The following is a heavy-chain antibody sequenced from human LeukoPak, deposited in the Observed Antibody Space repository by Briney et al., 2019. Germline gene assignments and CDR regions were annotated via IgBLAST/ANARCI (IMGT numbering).Heavy chain of an antibody. CDR2: IYSGGRT. CDR3: AREAIVRAIFDY. CDR1: GFTVSSNY. Sequence: WVSLRLSCAASGFTVSSNYMSWVRQAPGKGLEWVSVIYSGGRTYFADTVKGRFTISRDNSKNTLYLQMNSLRAEDTAVYYCAREAIVRAIFDYWGQETLVTVSS. D-gene: IGHD1-26*01. J-gene: IGHJ4*02. V-gene: IGHV3-53*01.